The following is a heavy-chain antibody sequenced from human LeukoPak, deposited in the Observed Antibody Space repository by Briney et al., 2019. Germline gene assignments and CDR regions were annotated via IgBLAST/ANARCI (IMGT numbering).Heavy chain of an antibody. CDR1: GGSISSYY. CDR3: ARDGTLPWGKSGPQDV. CDR2: IYYSGST. Sequence: KASETLSLTCTVSGGSISSYYWSWIRQPPGKGLEWIGYIYYSGSTNYNPSLKSRVTISVDTSKNQFSLKLSSVTAADTAVYYCARDGTLPWGKSGPQDVWGKGTTVTVSS. V-gene: IGHV4-59*01. D-gene: IGHD1-26*01. J-gene: IGHJ6*04.